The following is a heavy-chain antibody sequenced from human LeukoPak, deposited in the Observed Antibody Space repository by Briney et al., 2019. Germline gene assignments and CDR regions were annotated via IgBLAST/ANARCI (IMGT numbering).Heavy chain of an antibody. CDR3: ARGGPGSSASGDLDY. Sequence: SETLSLTCPVYGGSFSGYYWSWIRQPPGKGLGWIGEINHSGSTNYNPSLKSRVTISVDTSKNQFSLKLSSVTAADTAVYYCARGGPGSSASGDLDYWGQGTLVTVSS. V-gene: IGHV4-34*01. CDR1: GGSFSGYY. CDR2: INHSGST. J-gene: IGHJ4*02. D-gene: IGHD2-2*01.